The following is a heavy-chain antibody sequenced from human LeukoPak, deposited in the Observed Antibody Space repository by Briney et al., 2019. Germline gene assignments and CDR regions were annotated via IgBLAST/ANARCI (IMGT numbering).Heavy chain of an antibody. CDR1: GFTLDDCG. J-gene: IGHJ5*02. Sequence: GGSLRLSCAASGFTLDDCGMSWVRQAPGKGLEWVSGINWNGGSTGYADSVKGRFTISRDNAKNSLYLQMNSLRAEDTALYYCARAGIYCSGGSCYSWFDPWGLGTLVTVSS. CDR3: ARAGIYCSGGSCYSWFDP. V-gene: IGHV3-20*04. D-gene: IGHD2-15*01. CDR2: INWNGGST.